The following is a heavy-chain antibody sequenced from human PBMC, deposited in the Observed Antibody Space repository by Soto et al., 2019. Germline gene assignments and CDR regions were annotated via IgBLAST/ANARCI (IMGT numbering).Heavy chain of an antibody. CDR3: ARGRAVTIFGVVQYNWFDP. V-gene: IGHV1-69*01. J-gene: IGHJ5*02. Sequence: QVQLVQSGAEVKKPGSSVKVSCKASGGTFSSYAISWVRQAPGQGLEWMGGIIPIFGTANYAQKFQGRVTITADESTSPAYMELSSLRSEDTAVYYCARGRAVTIFGVVQYNWFDPWGQGTLVTVSS. CDR1: GGTFSSYA. D-gene: IGHD3-3*01. CDR2: IIPIFGTA.